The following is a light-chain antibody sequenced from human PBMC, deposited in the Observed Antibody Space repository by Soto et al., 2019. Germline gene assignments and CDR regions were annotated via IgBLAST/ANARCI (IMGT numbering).Light chain of an antibody. CDR3: QHYSSWPLS. V-gene: IGKV3-15*01. J-gene: IGKJ4*01. CDR1: QTINNK. Sequence: EKVLTQCPATLSVSPGEGAALSCRASQTINNKLAWYQQKPGQAPRLLIFDASTRATGIPARFSASGSGTEFTLTISSLQSEDFAVYYCQHYSSWPLSFGGGTKVDIK. CDR2: DAS.